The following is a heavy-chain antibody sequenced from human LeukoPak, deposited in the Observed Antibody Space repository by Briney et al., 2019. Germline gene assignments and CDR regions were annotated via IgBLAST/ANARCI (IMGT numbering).Heavy chain of an antibody. V-gene: IGHV1-18*01. CDR1: GYTFTSYG. D-gene: IGHD3-10*01. CDR3: AREALLWFGELPLYYFDY. J-gene: IGHJ4*02. CDR2: ISAYNGNT. Sequence: ASVKVSCKASGYTFTSYGISWVRQAPGQGLEGMGWISAYNGNTNYAQKLQGRVTMTTDTSTSTAYMELRSLRSDDTAVYYCAREALLWFGELPLYYFDYWGQGTLVTVSS.